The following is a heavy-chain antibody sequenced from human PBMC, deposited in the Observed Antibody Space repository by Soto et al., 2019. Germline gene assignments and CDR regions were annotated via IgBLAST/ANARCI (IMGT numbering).Heavy chain of an antibody. CDR3: ASTNIAAAGFYYYGIDV. CDR1: GGSFSGYY. J-gene: IGHJ6*02. V-gene: IGHV4-34*01. Sequence: TLSLTCAVYGGSFSGYYWTWIRQPPGTGLEWIGEINHSGSTNYNPSLKSRVTISVDTSKNQFSLKLTSVTAADTAVYYCASTNIAAAGFYYYGIDVWGRGTMVIVSS. CDR2: INHSGST. D-gene: IGHD6-13*01.